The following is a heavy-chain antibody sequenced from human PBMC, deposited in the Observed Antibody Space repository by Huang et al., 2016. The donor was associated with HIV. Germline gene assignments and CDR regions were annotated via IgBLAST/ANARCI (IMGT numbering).Heavy chain of an antibody. Sequence: QVKLVQSGAEVKKPGASVKVSCKTSGYTFSGYAITWVRQAPGPGLEWMGWVSPYNGDTNDVQNLQGRVTMTTDMSTTTAYRELRSLTSDDTAIYYCARKFGRDFDYWGQGTLVTVSS. CDR3: ARKFGRDFDY. V-gene: IGHV1-18*01. J-gene: IGHJ4*02. CDR2: VSPYNGDT. D-gene: IGHD3-16*01. CDR1: GYTFSGYA.